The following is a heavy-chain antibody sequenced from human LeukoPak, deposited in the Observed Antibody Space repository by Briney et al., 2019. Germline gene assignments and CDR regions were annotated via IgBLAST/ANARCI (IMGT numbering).Heavy chain of an antibody. CDR1: GFTFSNHA. D-gene: IGHD1-26*01. CDR2: IGGDGRGT. Sequence: GGSLRLSCTASGFTFSNHAMTWVRQAPGRGLEWVSAIGGDGRGTDYADSVKGRFTISRDNSKNTLYLEMNSLRADDTARYYCARRVGGTPDYWGPGTLVTVSS. V-gene: IGHV3-23*01. J-gene: IGHJ4*02. CDR3: ARRVGGTPDY.